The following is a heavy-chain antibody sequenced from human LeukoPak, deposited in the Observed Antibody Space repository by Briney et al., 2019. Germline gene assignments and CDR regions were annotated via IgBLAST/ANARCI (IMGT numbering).Heavy chain of an antibody. CDR1: GYTFTGYY. V-gene: IGHV1-2*02. D-gene: IGHD3-16*02. Sequence: ASVKVSCKASGYTFTGYYMHWVRQAPGQGPEWMGWINPNSGGTNYAQKFQGRVTMTRDTSISTAYMELSRLRSDDTAVYYCAREAANYVWGSYRGRYFDYWGQGTLVTVSS. CDR2: INPNSGGT. J-gene: IGHJ4*02. CDR3: AREAANYVWGSYRGRYFDY.